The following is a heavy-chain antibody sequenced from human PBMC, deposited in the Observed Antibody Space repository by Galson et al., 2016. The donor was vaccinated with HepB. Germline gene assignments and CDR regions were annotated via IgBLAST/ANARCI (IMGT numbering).Heavy chain of an antibody. V-gene: IGHV3-53*01. J-gene: IGHJ4*02. CDR1: GFGVITF. D-gene: IGHD3-10*02. Sequence: SLRLSCAASGFGVITFMAWVRQAPGKGLEWVSLINTNDGRTYADSVQGRFTISRDTSKNTLYLQMDSLRPEDTAVYYCVRENWYHYILWGQGTQVTVSS. CDR3: VRENWYHYIL. CDR2: INTNDGR.